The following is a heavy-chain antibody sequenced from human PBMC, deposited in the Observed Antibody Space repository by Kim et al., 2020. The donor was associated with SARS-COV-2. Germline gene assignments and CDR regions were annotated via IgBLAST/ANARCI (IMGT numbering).Heavy chain of an antibody. CDR3: AKDRESSSSWYAPLDY. J-gene: IGHJ4*02. Sequence: GGSLRLSCAASGFTFSSYAMSWVRQAPGKGLEWVSAISGSGGSTYYADSVKGRFTISRDNSKNTLYLQMNSLRAEDTAVYYCAKDRESSSSWYAPLDYWGGRTRVTVSS. CDR1: GFTFSSYA. CDR2: ISGSGGST. D-gene: IGHD6-13*01. V-gene: IGHV3-23*01.